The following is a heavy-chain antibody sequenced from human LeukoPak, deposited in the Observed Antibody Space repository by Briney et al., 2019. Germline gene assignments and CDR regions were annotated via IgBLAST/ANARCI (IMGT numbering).Heavy chain of an antibody. CDR3: ARTNYYDSSGYRYYYYYYYMDV. D-gene: IGHD3-22*01. Sequence: SETLSLTCTVSGGSISSHYWSWIRQPPGKGLEWIGYIYYSGSTNYNPSLKSRVTISVDTSKNQSSLKLSSVTAADTAVYYCARTNYYDSSGYRYYYYYYYMDVWGKGTTVTVSS. V-gene: IGHV4-59*11. J-gene: IGHJ6*03. CDR1: GGSISSHY. CDR2: IYYSGST.